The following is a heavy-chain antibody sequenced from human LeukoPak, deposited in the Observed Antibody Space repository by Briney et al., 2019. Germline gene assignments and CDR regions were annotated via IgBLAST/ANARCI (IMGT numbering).Heavy chain of an antibody. D-gene: IGHD6-13*01. CDR1: GFTFHNYG. Sequence: GGSLRLSCVASGFTFHNYGMNWVRQAPGKGLEWVAGISADGDDKVYADSVRGRFTISRDDSRNTVHLQMNSLGAADTSRYYCARDSCLAHLSVGDPQQVLGCWFDPWGRGTLVTVSS. CDR3: ARDSCLAHLSVGDPQQVLGCWFDP. V-gene: IGHV3-30*04. J-gene: IGHJ5*02. CDR2: ISADGDDK.